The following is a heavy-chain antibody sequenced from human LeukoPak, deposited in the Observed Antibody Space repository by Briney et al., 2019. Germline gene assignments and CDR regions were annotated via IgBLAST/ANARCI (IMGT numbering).Heavy chain of an antibody. CDR2: INTNTGNP. J-gene: IGHJ3*02. Sequence: ASVKVSCKASGYTFTSYAMNWVRQAPGQGLEWMGWINTNTGNPTYAQGFTGRFVFSLDTSVSTAYLQISSLKAEDTAVYYCARDVVGDGYYDAFDIWGQGTMVTVSS. V-gene: IGHV7-4-1*02. CDR3: ARDVVGDGYYDAFDI. D-gene: IGHD3-22*01. CDR1: GYTFTSYA.